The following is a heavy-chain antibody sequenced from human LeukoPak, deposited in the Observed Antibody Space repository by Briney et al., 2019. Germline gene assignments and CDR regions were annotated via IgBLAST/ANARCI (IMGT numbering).Heavy chain of an antibody. Sequence: SETLSLTCAVSGHSITSGYYWGWIRQSPGKGLEWIASNSHSGSATSNPSLKSRVDIFLEMSKKQFSLELRSVTAADTAIYYCARLSNYGSGSYYSGGFYYMDVWGKGTTVTVSS. CDR1: GHSITSGYY. CDR3: ARLSNYGSGSYYSGGFYYMDV. V-gene: IGHV4-38-2*01. CDR2: NSHSGSA. J-gene: IGHJ6*03. D-gene: IGHD3-10*01.